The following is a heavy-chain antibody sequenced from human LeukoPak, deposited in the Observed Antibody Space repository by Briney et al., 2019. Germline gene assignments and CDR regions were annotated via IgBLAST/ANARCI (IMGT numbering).Heavy chain of an antibody. CDR1: GFTFSSYA. D-gene: IGHD3-10*01. J-gene: IGHJ4*02. V-gene: IGHV3-23*01. Sequence: GGSLRLSCAASGFTFSSYAMSWDRQAPGKGLEWVSAISGSGGSTYYADSVKGRFTISRDNSKNTLYLQMNSLRAEDTAVYYCAKRALLGFGELYYFDYWGQGTLVTVSS. CDR2: ISGSGGST. CDR3: AKRALLGFGELYYFDY.